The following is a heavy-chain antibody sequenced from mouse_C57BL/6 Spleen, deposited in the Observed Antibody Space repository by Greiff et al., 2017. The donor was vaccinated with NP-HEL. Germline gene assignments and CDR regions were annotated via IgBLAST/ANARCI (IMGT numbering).Heavy chain of an antibody. J-gene: IGHJ2*01. V-gene: IGHV5-4*03. CDR1: GFTFSSYA. Sequence: EVKLMESGGGLVKPGGSLKLSCAASGFTFSSYAMSWVRQTPEKRLEWVATISDGGSYTYYPDNVKGRFTISRDNAKNNLYLQMSHLKSEDTAMYYCARAGGYYGYDDLFDYWGQGTTLTVSS. D-gene: IGHD2-2*01. CDR3: ARAGGYYGYDDLFDY. CDR2: ISDGGSYT.